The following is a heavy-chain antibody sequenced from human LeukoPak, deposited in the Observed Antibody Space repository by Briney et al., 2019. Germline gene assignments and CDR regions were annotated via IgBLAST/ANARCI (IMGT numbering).Heavy chain of an antibody. V-gene: IGHV4-59*01. CDR3: ARGQGGNYYLNYFDY. D-gene: IGHD1-26*01. CDR2: FYYSGST. Sequence: SETLSLTCTVTGGSFTTYYWSWIRQPPGKGLEWIGHFYYSGSTNYNPSLKSRVTISVDTSRNQFSLKLTSVIAADTAVYYCARGQGGNYYLNYFDYWGQGALVTVSS. J-gene: IGHJ4*02. CDR1: GGSFTTYY.